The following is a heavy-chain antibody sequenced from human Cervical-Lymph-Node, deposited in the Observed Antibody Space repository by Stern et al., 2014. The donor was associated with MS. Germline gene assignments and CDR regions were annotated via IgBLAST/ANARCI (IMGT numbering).Heavy chain of an antibody. CDR2: IITIFGST. D-gene: IGHD2-15*01. CDR1: GGTFKSYA. Sequence: VQLEESGAEVKKPGSSVKVSCKASGGTFKSYAFTWVRQAPGQGLEWMGGIITIFGSTDYALKFQGRVTITANESTSTVYLQLSSLKSEDTAVYYCARDRGSCSGGSCYSDDWFDPWGQGTLVTVSS. J-gene: IGHJ5*02. CDR3: ARDRGSCSGGSCYSDDWFDP. V-gene: IGHV1-69*01.